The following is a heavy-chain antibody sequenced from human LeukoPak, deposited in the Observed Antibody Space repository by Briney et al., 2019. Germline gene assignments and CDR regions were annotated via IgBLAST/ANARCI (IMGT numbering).Heavy chain of an antibody. CDR2: INHSGST. D-gene: IGHD4-17*01. V-gene: IGHV4-34*01. J-gene: IGHJ2*01. CDR3: AGPHTVTYWYFDL. CDR1: GGSFSGYY. Sequence: PSETLSLTCAVYGGSFSGYYWSWIRQPPGKGLGWIGEINHSGSTNYNPSLKSRVTISVDTSKNQFSLKLSSVTAADTAVYYCAGPHTVTYWYFDLWGRGTLVTVSS.